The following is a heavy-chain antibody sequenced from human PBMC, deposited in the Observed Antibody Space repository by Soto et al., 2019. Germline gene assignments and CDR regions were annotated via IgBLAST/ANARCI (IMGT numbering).Heavy chain of an antibody. J-gene: IGHJ6*02. CDR1: GFTFSSYA. Sequence: QVQLVESGGGVVQPGRSLRLSCAASGFTFSSYAMHWVRQAPGKGLEWVAVISYDRSNKYYADCVKGQFTISRHNSKHTLYLQRNSLRAEDTAVNYGARGGVSAYYGMDLWGQGTTVTVSS. CDR3: ARGGVSAYYGMDL. V-gene: IGHV3-30-3*01. D-gene: IGHD3-10*01. CDR2: ISYDRSNK.